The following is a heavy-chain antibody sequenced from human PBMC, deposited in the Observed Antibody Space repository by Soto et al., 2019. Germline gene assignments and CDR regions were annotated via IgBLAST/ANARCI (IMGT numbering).Heavy chain of an antibody. J-gene: IGHJ5*02. CDR1: GGSFSGYY. V-gene: IGHV4-34*01. Sequence: SETLSLTCAVYGGSFSGYYWSWIRQPPGKGLEWIGEINHSGSTNYNPSLKSRVTISVDTSKNQFSLKLSSVTAADTAVYYCARRSPDSSSWYGGWFDPWGQGTLVTVSS. D-gene: IGHD6-13*01. CDR3: ARRSPDSSSWYGGWFDP. CDR2: INHSGST.